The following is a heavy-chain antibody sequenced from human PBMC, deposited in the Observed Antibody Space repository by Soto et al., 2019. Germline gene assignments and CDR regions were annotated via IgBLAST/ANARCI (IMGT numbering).Heavy chain of an antibody. D-gene: IGHD3-9*01. CDR1: GVKIVSFG. CDR3: AIGPGGLREFDWFSSYLAY. J-gene: IGHJ4*02. CDR2: IWYDGSNK. V-gene: IGHV3-33*01. Sequence: LSRGSAGVKIVSFGVHRISKDKGKGLEWVAVIWYDGSNKYYADSVKGRFTISRDNSKNTLYLQMNSLRAEDTAVYYCAIGPGGLREFDWFSSYLAYWVQGTPVPVSS.